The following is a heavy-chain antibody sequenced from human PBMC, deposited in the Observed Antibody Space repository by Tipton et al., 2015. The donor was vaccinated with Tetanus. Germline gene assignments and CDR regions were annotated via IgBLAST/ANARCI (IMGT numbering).Heavy chain of an antibody. CDR2: INHSGST. V-gene: IGHV4-34*01. D-gene: IGHD3-10*01. Sequence: TLSLTCAVYGGSFSGYYWSWIRQPPGKGLEWIGEINHSGSTNYNPSLKSRVTISVDRSKNQFSLKLSSVTAADTAVYYCARGGVLDAFDIWGQGTMVTVSS. CDR3: ARGGVLDAFDI. CDR1: GGSFSGYY. J-gene: IGHJ3*02.